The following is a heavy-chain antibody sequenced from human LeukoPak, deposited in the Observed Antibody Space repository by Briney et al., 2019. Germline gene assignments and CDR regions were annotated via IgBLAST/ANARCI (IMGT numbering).Heavy chain of an antibody. J-gene: IGHJ4*02. CDR1: GFTFSSYS. V-gene: IGHV3-21*01. D-gene: IGHD6-13*01. CDR2: ISSSSSYI. Sequence: GGSLRFSCAASGFTFSSYSMNWVRQAPGKGLEWVSSISSSSSYIYYADSVKGRFTISRDNAKNSLYLQMNSLRAEDTAVYYCARGPAAGLFDYWGQGTLVTVSS. CDR3: ARGPAAGLFDY.